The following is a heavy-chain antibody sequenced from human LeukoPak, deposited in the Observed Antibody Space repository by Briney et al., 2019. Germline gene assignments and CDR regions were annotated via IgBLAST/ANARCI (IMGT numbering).Heavy chain of an antibody. CDR1: GGSLSGYY. V-gene: IGHV4-4*09. CDR3: ATAAAAGIFYYMDV. D-gene: IGHD6-13*01. Sequence: SETLSLTCADSGGSLSGYYWPRMRQTPGKALEGIGKIYTNGITAHNPSLKSRVTISVDMSKNQFSLRLSSVTAADTAVYYCATAAAAGIFYYMDVWGKGTTVTVSS. J-gene: IGHJ6*03. CDR2: IYTNGIT.